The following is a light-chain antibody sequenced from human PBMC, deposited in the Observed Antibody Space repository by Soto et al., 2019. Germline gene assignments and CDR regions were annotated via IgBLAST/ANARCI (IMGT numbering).Light chain of an antibody. CDR1: QSVSSN. V-gene: IGKV3-15*01. J-gene: IGKJ4*01. Sequence: EIVMTQSPATLSVSPGERATLSCRASQSVSSNLAWYQQKPGQAPRLLVHGASTRATGIPARFSGSGSGTQFTLTISSLQSEDFAVYYCQQHNNWPLTFGGGTKVDIK. CDR2: GAS. CDR3: QQHNNWPLT.